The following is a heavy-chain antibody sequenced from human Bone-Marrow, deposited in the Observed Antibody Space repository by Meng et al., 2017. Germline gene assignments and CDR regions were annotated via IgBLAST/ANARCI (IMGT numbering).Heavy chain of an antibody. J-gene: IGHJ6*02. CDR2: INTNTGNP. D-gene: IGHD6-13*01. V-gene: IGHV7-4-1*02. Sequence: ASVKVSCKASGYTFTSYAMNWVRQAPGQGLEWMGWINTNTGNPTYAQGFTGRFVFSLDTSVSTAYLQISSLTAEDTAVYSCARVAAAGEYYYYSGMDVWGQGTTVTVSS. CDR3: ARVAAAGEYYYYSGMDV. CDR1: GYTFTSYA.